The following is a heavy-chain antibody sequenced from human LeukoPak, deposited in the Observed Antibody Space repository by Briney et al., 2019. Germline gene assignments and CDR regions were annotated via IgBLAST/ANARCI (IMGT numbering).Heavy chain of an antibody. CDR3: ARTITITFGGDAHGYFDY. D-gene: IGHD3-16*01. CDR1: GGSISSYY. Sequence: PSETLSLTCTVSGGSISSYYWSWVRQPPGKGLEWIGYIYYSGRTNYNPSLKSRVTISVDTSKNQFSLKLSSVTVADTAVYYCARTITITFGGDAHGYFDYWGQGTLVTVSS. J-gene: IGHJ4*02. V-gene: IGHV4-59*08. CDR2: IYYSGRT.